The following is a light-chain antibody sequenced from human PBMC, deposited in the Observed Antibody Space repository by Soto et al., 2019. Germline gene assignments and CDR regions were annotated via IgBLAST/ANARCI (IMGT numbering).Light chain of an antibody. CDR2: DAS. Sequence: DIQMTQSPSTLSASVGDRVTITCRASQSINDWLAWYQQKPGKAPKILISDASTLETGVPSRLSGSGSGTEFTLTISSLQPDDFATYYCQQYKSYSAFGQGTKLEIK. J-gene: IGKJ2*01. CDR3: QQYKSYSA. V-gene: IGKV1-5*01. CDR1: QSINDW.